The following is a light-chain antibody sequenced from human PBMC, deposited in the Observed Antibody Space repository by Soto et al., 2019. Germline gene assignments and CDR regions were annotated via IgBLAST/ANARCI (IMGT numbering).Light chain of an antibody. J-gene: IGKJ1*01. V-gene: IGKV3-15*01. CDR1: QSVSSN. CDR3: QPYNNWPSWT. Sequence: EIVMTQSPATLSVSPGERATLSYRASQSVSSNLAWYQQKPGQAPRLLIYGASTRATGIPARFSGSGSGTEFTLTISSLQSEDFAVYYCQPYNNWPSWTFGQGTKVDIK. CDR2: GAS.